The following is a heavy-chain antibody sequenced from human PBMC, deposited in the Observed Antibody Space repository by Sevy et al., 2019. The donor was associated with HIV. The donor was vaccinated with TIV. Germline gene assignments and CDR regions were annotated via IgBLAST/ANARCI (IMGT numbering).Heavy chain of an antibody. J-gene: IGHJ4*02. D-gene: IGHD3-22*01. CDR1: GFTFSDYY. V-gene: IGHV3-11*06. CDR2: ISGSSSYT. CDR3: ARAQQVTMLVVIGGLYFDF. Sequence: GGSLRLSCAASGFTFSDYYINWIRQAPGKGLEWVSYISGSSSYTNYADSVKGRFTISRDNARNSLYLQMESLRAEDTAVYYCARAQQVTMLVVIGGLYFDFWGQGTLVTVSS.